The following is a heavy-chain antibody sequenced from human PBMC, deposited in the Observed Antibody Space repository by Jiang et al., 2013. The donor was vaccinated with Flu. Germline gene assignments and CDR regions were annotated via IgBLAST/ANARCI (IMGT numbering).Heavy chain of an antibody. CDR2: GNT. CDR3: ARVRAGSFDY. Sequence: GNTKYSQKFQGRVTITRDTSASTAYMELSSLRSEDTAVYYCARVRAGSFDYWGQGTLVTVSS. J-gene: IGHJ4*02. V-gene: IGHV1-3*01. D-gene: IGHD3-10*01.